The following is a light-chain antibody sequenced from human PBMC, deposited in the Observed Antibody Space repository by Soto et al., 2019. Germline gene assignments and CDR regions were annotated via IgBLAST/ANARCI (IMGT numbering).Light chain of an antibody. Sequence: DIQMTQSPSTLSASVGDRVTITCRASQSISSWLAWYQQKPGKAPKLLIYDASSLESGVPSRFSGSGSRTEFTLTISSLQPDDFATYDCQQYNSYPLTFGGGTKVDIK. J-gene: IGKJ4*01. CDR2: DAS. CDR3: QQYNSYPLT. V-gene: IGKV1-5*01. CDR1: QSISSW.